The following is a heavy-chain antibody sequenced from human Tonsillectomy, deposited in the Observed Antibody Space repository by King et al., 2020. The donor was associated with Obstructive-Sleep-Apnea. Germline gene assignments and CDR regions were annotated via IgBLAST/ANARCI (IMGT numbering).Heavy chain of an antibody. J-gene: IGHJ4*02. D-gene: IGHD1-26*01. CDR3: AKRVRVGDY. CDR1: GFTFSDYY. CDR2: ISRSGSNI. V-gene: IGHV3-11*01. Sequence: QVQLVESGGGLVKPGGSLRLSCAASGFTFSDYYMSWIRQAPGKGLEWVSYISRSGSNIYYADSVKGRFTISRENAKKSLYLQLNSLRAADTAGYYCAKRVRVGDYWGQGTQVTVSS.